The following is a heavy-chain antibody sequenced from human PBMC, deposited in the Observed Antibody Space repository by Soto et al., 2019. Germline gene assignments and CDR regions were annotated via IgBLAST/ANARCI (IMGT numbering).Heavy chain of an antibody. CDR2: IYHSGST. J-gene: IGHJ4*02. CDR1: GYSISSGYY. Sequence: ETLSLTCAVSGYSISSGYYWGWIRQPPGKGLEWIGSIYHSGSTYYNPSLKSRVTISVDTSKNQFSLKLSSVTAADTAVYYCARDGQWEIYYFDYWGQGTLVTVSS. CDR3: ARDGQWEIYYFDY. D-gene: IGHD1-26*01. V-gene: IGHV4-38-2*02.